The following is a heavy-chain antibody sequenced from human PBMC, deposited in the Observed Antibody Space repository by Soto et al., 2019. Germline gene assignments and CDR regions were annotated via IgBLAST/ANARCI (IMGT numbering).Heavy chain of an antibody. CDR2: IYYTGST. J-gene: IGHJ4*02. D-gene: IGHD6-13*01. CDR1: GGSIISSSYY. CDR3: ARRRAAGSADY. Sequence: QLQLQESGPGLVKPSETLSLTCTVSGGSIISSSYYWGWIRQPPGKGLEWIGSIYYTGSTYYNPSLKSRVTISVDTSKNQFSLKLSSVTAADTAVYYCARRRAAGSADYWGQGTLVTVSS. V-gene: IGHV4-39*01.